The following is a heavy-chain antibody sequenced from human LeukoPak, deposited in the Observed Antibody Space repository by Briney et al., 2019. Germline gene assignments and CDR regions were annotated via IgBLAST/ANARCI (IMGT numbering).Heavy chain of an antibody. J-gene: IGHJ6*02. CDR3: ARDLGSSGPDGYHYYGMDV. CDR2: IWYDGSNK. Sequence: GGSLRLSCAASGNYWMHWVRQAPGKGLEWVAVIWYDGSNKYYADSVKGRFTISRDNSKNTLYPQMNSLRAEDTAVYYCARDLGSSGPDGYHYYGMDVWGQGTTVTVSS. V-gene: IGHV3-33*08. CDR1: GNYW. D-gene: IGHD3-10*01.